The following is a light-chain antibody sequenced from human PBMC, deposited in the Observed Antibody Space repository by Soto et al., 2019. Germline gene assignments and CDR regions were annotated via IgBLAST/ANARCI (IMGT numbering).Light chain of an antibody. CDR3: QQYNNWPPWT. Sequence: EIVLTQSPATLSLSPGERATLSCRASQSVSSYLALYQQKPGQAPRLLIYGAATRATGIPARFSGSGSGTAFTLPIINLQSEDFAVYYCQQYNNWPPWTFGQGTKVDIK. CDR2: GAA. CDR1: QSVSSY. V-gene: IGKV3-15*01. J-gene: IGKJ1*01.